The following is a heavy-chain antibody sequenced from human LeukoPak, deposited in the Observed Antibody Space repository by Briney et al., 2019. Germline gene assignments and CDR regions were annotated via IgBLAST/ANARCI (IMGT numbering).Heavy chain of an antibody. CDR1: GGTFSSYA. CDR3: ARVKPAYCGSDCYWYNWFDP. Sequence: ASVKVSCKASGGTFSSYAISWVGQAPGQGLEWMGGVIPIFGTANYAQKFQGRVTITADESTSTAYMELSSLRSEDTAVYYCARVKPAYCGSDCYWYNWFDPWGQGTLVTVSS. D-gene: IGHD2-21*02. CDR2: VIPIFGTA. J-gene: IGHJ5*02. V-gene: IGHV1-69*01.